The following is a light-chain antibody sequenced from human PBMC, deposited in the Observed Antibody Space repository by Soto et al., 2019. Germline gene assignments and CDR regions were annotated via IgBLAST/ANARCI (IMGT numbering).Light chain of an antibody. V-gene: IGLV1-40*01. J-gene: IGLJ2*01. Sequence: QSVLTQPPSVSGAPGQRVTISCTGNSSNIGAGYGVHWYQQLPGTAPKLLIYANTNRPSGVPDRFSGSKSGTSASLAITGLQAEDEAEYYCQSYDSSLSGRVVFGGGTQLTVL. CDR1: SSNIGAGYG. CDR2: ANT. CDR3: QSYDSSLSGRVV.